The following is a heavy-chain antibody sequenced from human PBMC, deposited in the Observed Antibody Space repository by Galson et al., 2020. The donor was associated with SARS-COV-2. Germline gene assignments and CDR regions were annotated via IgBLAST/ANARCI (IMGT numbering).Heavy chain of an antibody. D-gene: IGHD2-21*01. Sequence: GESLKISCKGSGYSFTSYWIGWVRQMPGKGLEWMGIIYPGDSDTRYSPSFQGQVTISADKSISTAYLQWSSLQASDTAMYYCARIPAYCGGDCPSLFDYWGQGTLVTVSS. CDR2: IYPGDSDT. CDR3: ARIPAYCGGDCPSLFDY. J-gene: IGHJ4*02. CDR1: GYSFTSYW. V-gene: IGHV5-51*01.